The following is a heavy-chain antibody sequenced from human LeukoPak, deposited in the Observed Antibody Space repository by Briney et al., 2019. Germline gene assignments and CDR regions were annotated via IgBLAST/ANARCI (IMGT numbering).Heavy chain of an antibody. Sequence: GGSLRLSCAASGFIFSSYNMNWVRQASGKGLEWVSSISSSSNYIYYADSVKGRFTISRDNAKNSLYLQMNSLRAEDTAVYYCASNYPNWNYAFDYWGQGTLVTVSS. V-gene: IGHV3-21*01. CDR1: GFIFSSYN. J-gene: IGHJ4*02. CDR3: ASNYPNWNYAFDY. CDR2: ISSSSNYI. D-gene: IGHD1-7*01.